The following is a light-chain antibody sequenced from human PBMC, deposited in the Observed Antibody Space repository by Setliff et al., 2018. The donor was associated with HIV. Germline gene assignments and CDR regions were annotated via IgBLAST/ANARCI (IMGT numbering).Light chain of an antibody. Sequence: QSALAQPASVSGSHGQPITISCTGTSSDVGTYNFVSWYQQHPGKAPKLLIYDVNNRPSGVSNRFSGSKSGNTASLTISGLQAEDEADYHCSSYTSTTPLYVFGTGTKVTVL. V-gene: IGLV2-14*03. J-gene: IGLJ1*01. CDR2: DVN. CDR3: SSYTSTTPLYV. CDR1: SSDVGTYNF.